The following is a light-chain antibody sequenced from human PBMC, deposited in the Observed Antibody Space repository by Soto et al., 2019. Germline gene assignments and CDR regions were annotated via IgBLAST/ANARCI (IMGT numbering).Light chain of an antibody. CDR1: QSVSSN. CDR3: QQAGT. J-gene: IGKJ3*01. CDR2: GAS. V-gene: IGKV3-15*01. Sequence: EIVMTQSTATLSVSPGERATLSCRASQSVSSNLAWYQQKPGQAPRLLIYGASTSATGIPARFSGSGSGTEFTITISILQSEDFAVYYCQQAGTFGPGTKGDIK.